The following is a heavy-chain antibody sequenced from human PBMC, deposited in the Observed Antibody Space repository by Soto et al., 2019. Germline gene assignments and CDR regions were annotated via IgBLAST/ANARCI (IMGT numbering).Heavy chain of an antibody. V-gene: IGHV5-51*01. Sequence: PGESLKISCTGSGYSFTSYWIGWVRQMPGKGLEWMGIIYPGDSDTRYSPSFQGQVTISADRSISTAYLQWSSLKASDTAMYYCARVMSDYYYGMDVWGQGTTVTVSS. CDR1: GYSFTSYW. CDR3: ARVMSDYYYGMDV. J-gene: IGHJ6*02. CDR2: IYPGDSDT.